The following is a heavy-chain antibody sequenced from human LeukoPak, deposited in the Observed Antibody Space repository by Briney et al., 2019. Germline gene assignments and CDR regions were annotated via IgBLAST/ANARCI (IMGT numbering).Heavy chain of an antibody. V-gene: IGHV1-69*13. D-gene: IGHD4/OR15-4a*01. J-gene: IGHJ6*02. CDR1: GGTFSSYA. CDR2: IIPIFGTA. CDR3: ARENDYGHRDDDYYYGMDV. Sequence: GASVKVSCKASGGTFSSYAISWVRQAPGQGLEWMGGIIPIFGTANYAQEFQGRVTITADESTSTAYMELSSLRSEDTAVYYCARENDYGHRDDDYYYGMDVWGQGTTVTVSS.